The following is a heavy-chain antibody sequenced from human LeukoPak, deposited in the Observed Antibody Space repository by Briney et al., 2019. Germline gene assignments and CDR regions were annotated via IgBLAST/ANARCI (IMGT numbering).Heavy chain of an antibody. CDR1: GFTFSSYG. CDR3: AKVSEYQLLSPEGWFDP. D-gene: IGHD2-2*01. J-gene: IGHJ5*02. V-gene: IGHV3-30*18. Sequence: PGGSLRLSCAASGFTFSSYGMHWVRQAPGKGLEWVALISFDGGKKYFADSVKGRFTISRDNSKNTLYLQMNSLRAEDTAVYYCAKVSEYQLLSPEGWFDPWGQGTLVTVSS. CDR2: ISFDGGKK.